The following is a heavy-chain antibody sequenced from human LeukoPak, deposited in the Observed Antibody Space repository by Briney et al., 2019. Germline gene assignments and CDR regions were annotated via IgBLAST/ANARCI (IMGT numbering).Heavy chain of an antibody. D-gene: IGHD2-15*01. V-gene: IGHV5-51*01. J-gene: IGHJ5*02. CDR1: GYSFTSYW. CDR2: IYPGDSDT. CDR3: ARINGYCSGGSCAPNWFDP. Sequence: GESLKISCKGSGYSFTSYWIGWVRQMPGKGLEWMGIIYPGDSDTRYSPSFQGQVTISADKSISTAYLQWSSLKASDTAMYYCARINGYCSGGSCAPNWFDPWGQGTLVTVSS.